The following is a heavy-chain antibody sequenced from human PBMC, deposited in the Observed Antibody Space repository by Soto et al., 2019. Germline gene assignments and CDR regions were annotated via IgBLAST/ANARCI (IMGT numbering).Heavy chain of an antibody. D-gene: IGHD3-22*01. CDR3: ARAGDYYDSSGYANGYFDY. CDR1: GGSISSSNW. CDR2: IYHSGST. Sequence: PSETLSLTCAVSGGSISSSNWWSWVRQPPGKGPEWIGEIYHSGSTNYNPSLKSRVTISVDKSKNQFSLKLSSVTAADTAVYYCARAGDYYDSSGYANGYFDYWGQGTLVTVSS. V-gene: IGHV4-4*02. J-gene: IGHJ4*02.